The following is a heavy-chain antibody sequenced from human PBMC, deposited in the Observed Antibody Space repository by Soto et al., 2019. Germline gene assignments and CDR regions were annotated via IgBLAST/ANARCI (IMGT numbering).Heavy chain of an antibody. Sequence: EVQLLESGGGLVQPWGSLRLSCAASGFTFSSYAMSWVRQAPGKGLEWVSAISGSGGSTYYADSVKGRFTISRDNSKNTLYLQMNSLRAEDTAVYYCAKGMSFVVVTAILVYWGQGTLVTVSS. CDR2: ISGSGGST. CDR3: AKGMSFVVVTAILVY. D-gene: IGHD2-21*02. J-gene: IGHJ4*02. V-gene: IGHV3-23*01. CDR1: GFTFSSYA.